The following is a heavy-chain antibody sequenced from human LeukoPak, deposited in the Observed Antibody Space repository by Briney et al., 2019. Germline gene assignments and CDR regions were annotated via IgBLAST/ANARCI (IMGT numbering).Heavy chain of an antibody. D-gene: IGHD6-13*01. CDR3: ARVLGSSSWYFRGSYYYYYVDV. Sequence: SETLSLTCAVYGGSFSGYYWSWIRQPPGKGLEWIGEINHSGSTNYNPSLKSRVTISVDTSKNQFSLKLSSVTAADTAVYYCARVLGSSSWYFRGSYYYYYVDVWGKGTTVTVSS. V-gene: IGHV4-34*01. CDR1: GGSFSGYY. CDR2: INHSGST. J-gene: IGHJ6*03.